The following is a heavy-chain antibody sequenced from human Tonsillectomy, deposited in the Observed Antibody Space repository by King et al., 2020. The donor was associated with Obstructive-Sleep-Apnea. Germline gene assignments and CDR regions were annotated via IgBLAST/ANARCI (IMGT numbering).Heavy chain of an antibody. CDR3: AGASPPWTAAAGRGDNWFDP. CDR2: IYYSGST. V-gene: IGHV4-31*03. CDR1: GGSISSGGYY. Sequence: VQLQESGPGLVKPSQTLSLTCTVSGGSISSGGYYWSWIRQHPGKGLEWIGYIYYSGSTYYNPSLKSRVTISVDTSKNQFSLKLSSVTAADTAVYYCAGASPPWTAAAGRGDNWFDPWGPGTLVTVSS. J-gene: IGHJ5*02. D-gene: IGHD6-13*01.